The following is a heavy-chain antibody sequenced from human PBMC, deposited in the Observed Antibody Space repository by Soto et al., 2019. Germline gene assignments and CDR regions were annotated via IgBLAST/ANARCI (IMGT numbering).Heavy chain of an antibody. CDR3: ARKDRSGYSNWLEL. CDR2: IYPADSDT. Sequence: GDSLNISCKTSGYTFSRYFISWVRQTPGRGLEWMGIIYPADSDTRYSPSFQVQVTISADKSTSTAYLHWNSLKASDRSTYYCARKDRSGYSNWLELCGQGILVTVS. V-gene: IGHV5-51*01. D-gene: IGHD3-22*01. J-gene: IGHJ4*02. CDR1: GYTFSRYF.